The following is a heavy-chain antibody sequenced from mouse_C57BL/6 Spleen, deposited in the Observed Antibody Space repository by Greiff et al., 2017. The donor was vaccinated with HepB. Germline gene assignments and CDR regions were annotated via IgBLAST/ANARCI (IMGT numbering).Heavy chain of an antibody. CDR1: GYTFTSYW. D-gene: IGHD3-1*01. J-gene: IGHJ2*01. Sequence: QVQLQQSGAELVMPGASVKLSCKASGYTFTSYWMHWVKQRPGQGLEWIGEIDPSDSYTNYNQKFKGKSTLTVDKSSSTAYMQLSSLTSEDSAVYYCARSRAGLDYWGQGTTLTVSS. V-gene: IGHV1-69*01. CDR3: ARSRAGLDY. CDR2: IDPSDSYT.